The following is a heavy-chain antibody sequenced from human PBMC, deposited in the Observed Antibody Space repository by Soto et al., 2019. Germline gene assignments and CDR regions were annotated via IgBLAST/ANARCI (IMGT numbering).Heavy chain of an antibody. CDR1: GGSINNGDYY. J-gene: IGHJ4*02. CDR2: INYRGTT. CDR3: ARDAPGAAPY. V-gene: IGHV4-31*03. D-gene: IGHD6-13*01. Sequence: QVQLQESGPGLVKPSQTLSLTCTVSGGSINNGDYYWNWIRQHPEKGLEWMGYINYRGTTFYSPSLKRRIIISVDTSKNQFSLKLSSVTAADTAVYYCARDAPGAAPYWGQGTLVTVSS.